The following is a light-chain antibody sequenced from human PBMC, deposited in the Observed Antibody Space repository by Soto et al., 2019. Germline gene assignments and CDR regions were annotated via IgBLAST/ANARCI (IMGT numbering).Light chain of an antibody. V-gene: IGLV6-57*04. CDR2: EDN. J-gene: IGLJ3*02. Sequence: NFMLTQPHSVSESPGKTVTISCTRSGGSIANHYVQWYQQRPGSAPTTVIYEDNQRPSGVPDRFSGSIDSSSNSASLTLSVLKTEDEADYYCQSFDSTSVVFGGGTKLTVL. CDR1: GGSIANHY. CDR3: QSFDSTSVV.